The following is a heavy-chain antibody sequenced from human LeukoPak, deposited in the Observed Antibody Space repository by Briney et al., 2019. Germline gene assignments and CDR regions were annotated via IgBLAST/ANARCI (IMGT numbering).Heavy chain of an antibody. CDR1: GFTFSSYS. CDR2: ISSSSSYI. Sequence: GGSLRLSCAASGFTFSSYSMNWVRQAPGKGLEWVSSISSSSSYIYYADSVKGRFTISRDNAKNSLYLQMNSLRAEDTAVYYCARPVAGDSSGYYTYYFDYWGQGTLVTVSS. CDR3: ARPVAGDSSGYYTYYFDY. V-gene: IGHV3-21*01. D-gene: IGHD3-22*01. J-gene: IGHJ4*02.